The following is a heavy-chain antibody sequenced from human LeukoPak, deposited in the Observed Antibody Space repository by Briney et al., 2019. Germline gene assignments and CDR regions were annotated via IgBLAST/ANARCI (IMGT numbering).Heavy chain of an antibody. CDR3: AKSGQGDAFDI. CDR2: ISSSSSYI. CDR1: GFTFSSYS. D-gene: IGHD6-25*01. Sequence: GGSLRLSCAASGFTFSSYSMNWVRQAPGKGLEWVSSISSSSSYIYYADSVKGRFTIPRDNSKNTLYLQMNSLRAEDTAVYYCAKSGQGDAFDIWGQGTMVTVSS. J-gene: IGHJ3*02. V-gene: IGHV3-21*01.